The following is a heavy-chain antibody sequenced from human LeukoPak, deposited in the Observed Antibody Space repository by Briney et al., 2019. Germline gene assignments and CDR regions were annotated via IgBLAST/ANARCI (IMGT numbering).Heavy chain of an antibody. V-gene: IGHV4-34*01. CDR2: INHSGST. Sequence: PSETLSLTCAVYGGSFSGYYWSWIRQPPGKGLEWIGEINHSGSTNYNPSLKSRVTISVDTSKNQFSLKLSSVTAADTAVYYCARDNIKKRYCSSTSCYRSYYFDYWGQGTLVTGSS. J-gene: IGHJ4*02. CDR3: ARDNIKKRYCSSTSCYRSYYFDY. D-gene: IGHD2-2*01. CDR1: GGSFSGYY.